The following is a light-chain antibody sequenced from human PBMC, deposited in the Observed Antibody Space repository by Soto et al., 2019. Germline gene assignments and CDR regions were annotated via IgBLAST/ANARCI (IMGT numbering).Light chain of an antibody. CDR3: QQHNQWPIT. J-gene: IGKJ5*01. CDR1: QSVSNSY. Sequence: EIVLTQSPGTLSLSPGERATLSCRASQSVSNSYLAWYQQKPGHAPRLLIYYISTRATGIPARFSGSGSGTEFTLTINSLQSEDSAVYYCQQHNQWPITFGQGTRLEIK. CDR2: YIS. V-gene: IGKV3D-20*02.